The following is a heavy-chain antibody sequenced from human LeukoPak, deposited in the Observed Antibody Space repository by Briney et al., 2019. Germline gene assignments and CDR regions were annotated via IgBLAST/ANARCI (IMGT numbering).Heavy chain of an antibody. Sequence: GASVKVSCKASGYTFTSYYMHWVRQAPGQGLEWMGIINPSGGSTSYAQKFQGRVTMTRDMSTSTVYMELSSLRSEDTVVYYCGRLGEGTIAVAGTDYWSQGTLVTVSS. CDR3: GRLGEGTIAVAGTDY. J-gene: IGHJ4*02. D-gene: IGHD6-19*01. V-gene: IGHV1-46*01. CDR1: GYTFTSYY. CDR2: INPSGGST.